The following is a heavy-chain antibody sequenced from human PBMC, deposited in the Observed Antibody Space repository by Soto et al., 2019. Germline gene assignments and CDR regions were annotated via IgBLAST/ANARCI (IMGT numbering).Heavy chain of an antibody. CDR1: GYIFTDYG. D-gene: IGHD3-22*01. CDR3: ARDLRWSSGSAFDY. J-gene: IGHJ4*02. CDR2: ISGYNADT. Sequence: QLVQSGAEVKKPGASVRVSCKASGYIFTDYGISWVRQAPGQGLEWMGWISGYNADTSYAQRRQDRVKMTIDTSTRTAYMELRTLTSDDTAVYYCARDLRWSSGSAFDYRGQGTLVTGSS. V-gene: IGHV1-18*04.